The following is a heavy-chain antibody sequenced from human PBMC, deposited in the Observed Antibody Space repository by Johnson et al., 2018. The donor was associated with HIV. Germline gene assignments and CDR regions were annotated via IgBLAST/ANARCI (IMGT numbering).Heavy chain of an antibody. J-gene: IGHJ3*02. Sequence: QVQLVESGGGLVQPGGSLRLSCAASGFTVSSNYMSWVRQAPGKGLEWVAVISYDGSNKYYADSVKGRFTISRDNSKNTLYLQMNSLRAEDTAVYYCARDPYTSAGNPFDIWGQGTRVTVS. CDR1: GFTVSSNY. CDR2: ISYDGSNK. CDR3: ARDPYTSAGNPFDI. V-gene: IGHV3-30*03. D-gene: IGHD3-10*01.